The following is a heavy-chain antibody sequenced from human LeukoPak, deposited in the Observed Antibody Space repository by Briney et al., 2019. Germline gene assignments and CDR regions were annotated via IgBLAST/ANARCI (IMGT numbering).Heavy chain of an antibody. J-gene: IGHJ3*01. Sequence: SETLSLTCTVSGGSISGSYWTWIRQSAGRGLEWIGRISASGSTNYNPSLKSRVTMSLDTSKNHFSLNLTSVTAADTAVYSCARIRDNMGAFDVWGQGTMVTVSS. D-gene: IGHD2-21*01. CDR3: ARIRDNMGAFDV. CDR1: GGSISGSY. CDR2: ISASGST. V-gene: IGHV4-4*07.